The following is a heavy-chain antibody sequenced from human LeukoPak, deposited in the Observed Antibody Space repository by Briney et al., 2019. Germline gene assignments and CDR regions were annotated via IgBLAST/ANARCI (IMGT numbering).Heavy chain of an antibody. V-gene: IGHV1-69*13. CDR1: GYTFTSYA. J-gene: IGHJ6*02. Sequence: SVKVSCKASGYTFTSYAISWVRQAPGQGLEWMGGIIPIFGTANYAQKFQGRVTITADESTSTAYMELSSLRSEDTAVYYCAEGAYSSSWLGQSLYYYGMDVWGQGTTVTVSS. D-gene: IGHD6-13*01. CDR3: AEGAYSSSWLGQSLYYYGMDV. CDR2: IIPIFGTA.